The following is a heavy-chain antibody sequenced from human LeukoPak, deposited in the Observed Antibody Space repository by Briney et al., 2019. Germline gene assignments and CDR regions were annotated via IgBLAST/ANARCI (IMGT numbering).Heavy chain of an antibody. CDR3: ARATYYYGSGSKLYYYMDV. D-gene: IGHD3-10*01. CDR2: ISAYNGNT. CDR1: GYTFTSYG. V-gene: IGHV1-18*01. J-gene: IGHJ6*03. Sequence: GASVKVSCKASGYTFTSYGISWVRQAPGQGLEWMGWISAYNGNTNYAQKLQGRVTMTTDTSTSTAYMELSSLRSEDTAVYYCARATYYYGSGSKLYYYMDVWGKGTTVTISS.